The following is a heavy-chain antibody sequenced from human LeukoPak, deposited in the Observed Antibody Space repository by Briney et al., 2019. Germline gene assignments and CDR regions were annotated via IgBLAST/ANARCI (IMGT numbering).Heavy chain of an antibody. D-gene: IGHD6-13*01. J-gene: IGHJ4*02. V-gene: IGHV4-59*01. CDR3: ARGPQQLDPIDY. CDR2: IYYIGST. Sequence: SETLSLTCTVSGGSISSYYWSWVRQPPGKGLEWIGYIYYIGSTNYNPSLKSRVTMSVDTSNNQFSPKLRSVTAADAAVYYCARGPQQLDPIDYWGQGTLVTVSS. CDR1: GGSISSYY.